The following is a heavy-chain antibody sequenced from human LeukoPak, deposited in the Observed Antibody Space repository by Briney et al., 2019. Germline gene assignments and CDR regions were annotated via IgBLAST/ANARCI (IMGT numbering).Heavy chain of an antibody. J-gene: IGHJ4*02. Sequence: GGSLRLSCAASGFTVSSNHMSWVRQAPGKGLEWVSVIYSGGSTDYADSVKGRFTISRDNYKNTLYLQMNSLRAEDTAVYYCAKWGDYDVLTGYYDPDYWGQGTLVTVSS. CDR3: AKWGDYDVLTGYYDPDY. CDR1: GFTVSSNH. CDR2: IYSGGST. D-gene: IGHD3-9*01. V-gene: IGHV3-53*01.